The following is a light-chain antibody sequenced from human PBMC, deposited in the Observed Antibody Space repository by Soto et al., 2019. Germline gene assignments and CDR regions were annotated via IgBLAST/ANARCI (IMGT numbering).Light chain of an antibody. CDR3: QQSYSIPRT. CDR2: GAS. Sequence: DIQMTQSPSTLSASVGDRVTITCRASQSIDNFLNWYQQKPGKAPKLLIHGASSLQGGVPSRFSGSGSGTDFTLTISSLQPEDFATYYCQQSYSIPRTFGPGSKVDIK. V-gene: IGKV1-39*01. CDR1: QSIDNF. J-gene: IGKJ3*01.